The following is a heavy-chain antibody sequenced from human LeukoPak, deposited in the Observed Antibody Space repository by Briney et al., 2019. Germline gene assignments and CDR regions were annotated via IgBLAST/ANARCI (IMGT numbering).Heavy chain of an antibody. J-gene: IGHJ3*02. CDR1: GYTFTSYG. V-gene: IGHV1-18*01. Sequence: ASVKVSCKASGYTFTSYGISWVRQAPGQGLEWMGWISAYNGNTNYAQKLQGRVTMTEDTSTDTAYMELSSLRSEDTAVYYCATDNSGIFDIWGQGTMVTVSS. CDR2: ISAYNGNT. CDR3: ATDNSGIFDI. D-gene: IGHD3-10*01.